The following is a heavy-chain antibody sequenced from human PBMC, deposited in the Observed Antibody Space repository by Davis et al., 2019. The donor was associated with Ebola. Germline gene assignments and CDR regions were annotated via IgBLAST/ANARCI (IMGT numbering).Heavy chain of an antibody. CDR1: GYIFTGYY. D-gene: IGHD4-23*01. J-gene: IGHJ4*02. V-gene: IGHV1-2*02. CDR3: ARDPAADYGGKLDY. CDR2: INPNSGDT. Sequence: ASVKVSCKASGYIFTGYYVHWIRQAPGQGLEWMGWINPNSGDTNIAQRFQHRVTMTSDTTMSAAHMEVTMLTSDDTAVYYCARDPAADYGGKLDYWGQGTLVTVSS.